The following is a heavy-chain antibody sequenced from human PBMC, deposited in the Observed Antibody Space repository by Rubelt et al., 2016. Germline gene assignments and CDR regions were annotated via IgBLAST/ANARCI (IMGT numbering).Heavy chain of an antibody. V-gene: IGHV4-34*01. Sequence: QVQLQQWGAGLLQPSETLSLTCAVYGGSFSGYYLSWIRQPPGKGLECSGEINLSGGTNYNPSLKSRDTISVATSKSQFSRKLSSVTAADTAVYYCARGRARAAAAPRRLWFDPWGQGTLVTVSS. J-gene: IGHJ5*02. D-gene: IGHD6-13*01. CDR2: INLSGGT. CDR3: ARGRARAAAAPRRLWFDP. CDR1: GGSFSGYY.